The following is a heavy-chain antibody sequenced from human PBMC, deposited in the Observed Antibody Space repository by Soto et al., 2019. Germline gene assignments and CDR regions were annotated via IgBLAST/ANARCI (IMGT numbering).Heavy chain of an antibody. Sequence: QDQLVQSGAEVKKPGASEKVSCKASGGTFSSYAFTWVRQAPGQGLEWLGGIIPIVGTANFAQKFQARVTITEDESTSTAYMELSSLRSQDTAVYYCARDRGSSSGYYPYWFDPWGQGTLVTVS. J-gene: IGHJ5*02. CDR3: ARDRGSSSGYYPYWFDP. D-gene: IGHD3-22*01. CDR1: GGTFSSYA. V-gene: IGHV1-69*12. CDR2: IIPIVGTA.